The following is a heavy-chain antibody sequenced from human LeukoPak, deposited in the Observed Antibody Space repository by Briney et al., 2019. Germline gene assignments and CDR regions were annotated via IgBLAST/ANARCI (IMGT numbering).Heavy chain of an antibody. CDR2: ISYTGST. V-gene: IGHV4-59*08. CDR1: GGSISSYY. D-gene: IGHD3-22*01. Sequence: PSETPSLTCTVSGGSISSYYWSWIRQPPGKGLEWIGYISYTGSTNYNPSLRSRVTISVDTSKNQFSLKVRSVTAADTAVYYCARIGYSSGFHYFDYWGQGTLVTVSS. J-gene: IGHJ4*02. CDR3: ARIGYSSGFHYFDY.